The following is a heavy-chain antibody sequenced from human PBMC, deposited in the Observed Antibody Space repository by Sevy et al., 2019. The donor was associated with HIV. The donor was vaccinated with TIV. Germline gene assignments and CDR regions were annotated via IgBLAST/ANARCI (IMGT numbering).Heavy chain of an antibody. Sequence: GGSLRLSCAASGFSISDYYMSWIRQAPWKGPQWISYISSNSDTIYYTDSVKGRFTISRDNAKNSLYLQMSSLRAEDTAIYYCARDHVKDGDLGDYYYYAMDVWGRGTTVTVSS. J-gene: IGHJ6*02. D-gene: IGHD4-17*01. CDR3: ARDHVKDGDLGDYYYYAMDV. CDR1: GFSISDYY. V-gene: IGHV3-11*01. CDR2: ISSNSDTI.